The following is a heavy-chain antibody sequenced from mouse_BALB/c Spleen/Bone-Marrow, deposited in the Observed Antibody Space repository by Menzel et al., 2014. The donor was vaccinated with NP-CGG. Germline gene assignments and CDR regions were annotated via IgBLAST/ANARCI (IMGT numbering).Heavy chain of an antibody. V-gene: IGHV5-17*02. Sequence: EVKVEESGGGLVQPGGSRKLSCAASGFTFSSFGMHWVRQAPEKGLEWVAYISSGSSTIYYADTVKGRFTISRDNPKNTLLLQMTSLRSEDTAMYYCASSPYGYFDYWGQGTTLTVSS. D-gene: IGHD1-1*01. CDR3: ASSPYGYFDY. J-gene: IGHJ2*01. CDR2: ISSGSSTI. CDR1: GFTFSSFG.